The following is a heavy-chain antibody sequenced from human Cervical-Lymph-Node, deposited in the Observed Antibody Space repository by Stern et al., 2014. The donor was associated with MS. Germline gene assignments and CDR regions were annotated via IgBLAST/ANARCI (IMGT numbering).Heavy chain of an antibody. Sequence: QLQLQESGPGLVKHSETLSLTCTVSGGSISSYYWSWIRQPPGKGLEWIGYIYYSGSTNYNPSLKSRVTISVDTSKNQFSLKLSSVTAADTAVYYCARVGYSYGPYYYYYGMDVWGQGTTVTVSS. CDR3: ARVGYSYGPYYYYYGMDV. J-gene: IGHJ6*02. CDR2: IYYSGST. CDR1: GGSISSYY. V-gene: IGHV4-59*01. D-gene: IGHD5-18*01.